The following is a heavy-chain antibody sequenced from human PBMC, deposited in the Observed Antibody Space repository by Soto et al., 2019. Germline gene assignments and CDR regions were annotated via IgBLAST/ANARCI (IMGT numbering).Heavy chain of an antibody. J-gene: IGHJ5*02. V-gene: IGHV6-1*01. CDR3: ARVPGITGTTTRGWFDP. Sequence: SQTLSLTCAISGDSVSSNSAAWNWIRQSPSRGLEWLGRTYYRSKWYNDYAVSVKSRITINPDTSKNQFSLQLNSVTPEDTAVYYCARVPGITGTTTRGWFDPWGQGTLVTVSS. D-gene: IGHD1-7*01. CDR1: GDSVSSNSAA. CDR2: TYYRSKWYN.